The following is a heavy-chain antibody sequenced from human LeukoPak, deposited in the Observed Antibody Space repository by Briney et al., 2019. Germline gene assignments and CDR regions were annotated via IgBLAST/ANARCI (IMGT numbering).Heavy chain of an antibody. J-gene: IGHJ3*02. CDR3: ATYSSSGYPGAIDAFDI. CDR2: IRYDGSNK. CDR1: GFTFSSYS. V-gene: IGHV3-30*02. D-gene: IGHD3-22*01. Sequence: GGSLRLSCAASGFTFSSYSMNWVRQAPGKGLEWVAFIRYDGSNKYYADSVKGRFTISRDNSKNTLYLQMNSLRAEDTAVYYCATYSSSGYPGAIDAFDIWGQGTMVTVSS.